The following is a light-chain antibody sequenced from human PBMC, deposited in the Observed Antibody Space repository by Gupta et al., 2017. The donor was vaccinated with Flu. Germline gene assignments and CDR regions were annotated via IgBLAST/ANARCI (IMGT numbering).Light chain of an antibody. CDR3: QVWDAITDRRV. CDR1: KIEDKS. J-gene: IGLJ3*02. V-gene: IGLV3-21*02. Sequence: SYVLTQPPTVSVAPGQTARITCGGNKIEDKSVHWYQHKPGQAPVLVVYDERDRPSGIPERFAGSNSGNTATLTITWVEAGDEADYYCQVWDAITDRRVFGGGTKLTVL. CDR2: DER.